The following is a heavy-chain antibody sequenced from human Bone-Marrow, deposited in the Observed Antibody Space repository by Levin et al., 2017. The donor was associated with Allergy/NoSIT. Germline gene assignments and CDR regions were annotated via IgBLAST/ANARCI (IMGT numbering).Heavy chain of an antibody. CDR3: SSGDFDFWSGYYSFEY. CDR2: IKTNADGGTI. J-gene: IGHJ4*02. CDR1: GLTFTNAW. D-gene: IGHD3-3*01. Sequence: GESLKISCAASGLTFTNAWMNWVRQAPGKGLEWIGLIKTNADGGTIDYAAPVKGRFTISRDDSNNTLYLHMSSLKAEDTDVYYCSSGDFDFWSGYYSFEYWGQGTLVTVSS. V-gene: IGHV3-15*01.